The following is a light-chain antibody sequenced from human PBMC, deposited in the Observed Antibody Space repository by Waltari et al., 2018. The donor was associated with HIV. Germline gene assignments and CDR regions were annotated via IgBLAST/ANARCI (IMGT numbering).Light chain of an antibody. CDR1: AFPKKY. Sequence: SYELTQPPSVAVSPGQTARITCTGGAFPKKYASWYQQKSGQAPVLVIYEDSKRPSGFPERFSGSSSGTTATLTISGAQVEDEADYYCYSTDNSGHHRVFGTGTKLTVL. CDR2: EDS. V-gene: IGLV3-10*01. J-gene: IGLJ2*01. CDR3: YSTDNSGHHRV.